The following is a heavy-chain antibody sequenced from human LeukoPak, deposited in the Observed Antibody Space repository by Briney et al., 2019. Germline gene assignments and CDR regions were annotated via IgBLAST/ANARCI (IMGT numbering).Heavy chain of an antibody. D-gene: IGHD3-22*01. CDR1: GFTFSSYS. CDR3: ASQSGWLLGEEVGYYYYYYMDV. Sequence: PGGSLRLSCAASGFTFSSYSMNWVRQAPGKGLEWVSYISSSSSTIYYADSVKGRFTISRDNAKNSLYLQMNSLRAEDTAVYYCASQSGWLLGEEVGYYYYYYMDVWGKGTTVTVSS. J-gene: IGHJ6*03. V-gene: IGHV3-48*01. CDR2: ISSSSSTI.